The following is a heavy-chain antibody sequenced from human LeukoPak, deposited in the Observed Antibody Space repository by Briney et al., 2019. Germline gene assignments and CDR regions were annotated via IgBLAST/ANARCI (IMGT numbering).Heavy chain of an antibody. V-gene: IGHV3-23*01. CDR3: ARACRITIFGVVEAFDI. Sequence: GGSLRLSRAASGFTFSSYAMSWVRQAPGKGLEWVSAISGSGGSTYYADSVKGRFTISRDNSKNTLYLQMNSLRAEDTAVYYCARACRITIFGVVEAFDIWGQGTMVTVSS. CDR2: ISGSGGST. D-gene: IGHD3-3*01. CDR1: GFTFSSYA. J-gene: IGHJ3*02.